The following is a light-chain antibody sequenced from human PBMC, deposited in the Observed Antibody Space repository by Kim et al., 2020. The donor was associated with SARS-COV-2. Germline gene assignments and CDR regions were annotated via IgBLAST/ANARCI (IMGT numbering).Light chain of an antibody. CDR2: KAS. CDR3: QQYNSYPLT. Sequence: DIQMTQSPSTLSASVGDRVTITCRASQSIRSWLAWYQQKPGKAPKLLIYKASSLESGVPSRFSGSGSGTEFTLTISSLQPDDFATYYCQQYNSYPLTFGGGTKLEIK. CDR1: QSIRSW. J-gene: IGKJ4*01. V-gene: IGKV1-5*03.